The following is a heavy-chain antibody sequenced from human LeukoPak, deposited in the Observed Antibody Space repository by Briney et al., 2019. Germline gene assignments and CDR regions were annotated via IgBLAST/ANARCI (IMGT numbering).Heavy chain of an antibody. CDR1: GYTFTGYY. J-gene: IGHJ4*02. Sequence: ASVKVSCKASGYTFTGYYMHWVRQAPGQGLEWMGWINPNSGGTNYAQKFQGRVTMTRDTSTSTAYMELSRLRSDDTAVYYCARDPRSVAGRSDYWGQGTLVTVSS. CDR2: INPNSGGT. CDR3: ARDPRSVAGRSDY. V-gene: IGHV1-2*02. D-gene: IGHD6-19*01.